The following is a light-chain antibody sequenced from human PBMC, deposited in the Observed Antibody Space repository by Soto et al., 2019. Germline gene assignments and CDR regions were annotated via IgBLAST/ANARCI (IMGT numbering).Light chain of an antibody. J-gene: IGKJ2*01. CDR3: QKRTNWPPHT. CDR2: DSS. Sequence: EIVLTQSPATLSLSPWERATLSCRASRDIGNLLYWYQQKSGQAPRLLIYDSSNRASGVPARFSGSGSGTDFTLTISSLAPEDFAVYYCQKRTNWPPHTFGQGTKVDIK. CDR1: RDIGNL. V-gene: IGKV3-11*01.